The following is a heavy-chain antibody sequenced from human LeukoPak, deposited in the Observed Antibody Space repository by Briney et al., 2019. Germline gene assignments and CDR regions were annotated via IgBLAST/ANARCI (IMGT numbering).Heavy chain of an antibody. CDR1: GGSISSGGYY. CDR2: IYYSGST. Sequence: SETLSLTCTVSGGSISSGGYYWSWIRQHPGKGLEWIGYIYYSGSTYYNPSLKSRVTISVDTSKNQFSLKLSSVTAADTAVYYCACYSGSWSLYYYGMDVWGQGTTVTVSS. D-gene: IGHD6-13*01. CDR3: ACYSGSWSLYYYGMDV. J-gene: IGHJ6*02. V-gene: IGHV4-31*03.